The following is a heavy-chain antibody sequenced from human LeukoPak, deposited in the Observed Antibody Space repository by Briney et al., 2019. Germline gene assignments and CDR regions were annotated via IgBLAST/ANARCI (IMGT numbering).Heavy chain of an antibody. V-gene: IGHV4-34*01. Sequence: SETLSLTCAVYGGSFSGYYWSWIRQPPGKGLEWIGEINHSGSTNYNPSLKSRVTIPVDTSKNQFSLKLSSVTAADTAVYYCARILPAPYCGGDCYPQGPDAFDIWGQGTMVTVSS. J-gene: IGHJ3*02. D-gene: IGHD2-21*02. CDR1: GGSFSGYY. CDR2: INHSGST. CDR3: ARILPAPYCGGDCYPQGPDAFDI.